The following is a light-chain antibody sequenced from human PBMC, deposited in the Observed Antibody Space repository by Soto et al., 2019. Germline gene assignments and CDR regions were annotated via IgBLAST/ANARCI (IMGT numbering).Light chain of an antibody. CDR3: QQYDNLPTLT. J-gene: IGKJ3*01. CDR1: QDISNH. V-gene: IGKV1-33*01. Sequence: DIQMTQSPSSLSASVGDRVTITCQASQDISNHLNWYQQKPGKAPKLLIYDASSLETGVPSSFSGSGSGTDFTFTITSLRPEDIATYYCQQYDNLPTLTFGPGTKVDIK. CDR2: DAS.